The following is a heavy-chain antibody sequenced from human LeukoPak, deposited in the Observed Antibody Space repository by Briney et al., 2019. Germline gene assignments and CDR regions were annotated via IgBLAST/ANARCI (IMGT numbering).Heavy chain of an antibody. CDR1: GFTFDDYA. CDR3: AKRACSGGSCYYFDY. D-gene: IGHD2-15*01. V-gene: IGHV3-9*01. CDR2: ISWNSGSI. Sequence: GGSLRLSCAASGFTFDDYAMHWVRQAPGKGLEWVSGISWNSGSIGYAESVKGRFTISRDNAKNSLFLQTNSLRPEDTALYYCAKRACSGGSCYYFDYWGQGTLVTVSS. J-gene: IGHJ4*02.